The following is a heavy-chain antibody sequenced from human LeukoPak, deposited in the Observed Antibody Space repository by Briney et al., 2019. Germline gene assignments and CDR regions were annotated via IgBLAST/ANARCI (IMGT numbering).Heavy chain of an antibody. CDR2: INPSGGGT. CDR1: GYTFTSYC. Sequence: GASVKVSCKASGYTFTSYCMHWVRQAPGQGLEWMGIINPSGGGTRYAQKFQGRVTMTRDTSTSTVYMELSSLRLEDAAVYYCATSRIVVAAPFDYWGQGTLVTVSS. J-gene: IGHJ4*02. D-gene: IGHD6-19*01. CDR3: ATSRIVVAAPFDY. V-gene: IGHV1-46*01.